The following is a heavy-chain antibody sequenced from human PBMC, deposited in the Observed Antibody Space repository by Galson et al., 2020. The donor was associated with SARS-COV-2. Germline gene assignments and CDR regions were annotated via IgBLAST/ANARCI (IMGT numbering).Heavy chain of an antibody. D-gene: IGHD3-10*01. J-gene: IGHJ4*02. CDR3: AKSFGTYGSRVDC. CDR1: GFTFSTYA. Sequence: GESLKISCAASGFTFSTYAMSWVRQAPGKGLEWVSAISGSGSSTYYADSVKGRFTISRDNSKNILYLQMNSLRAEDTAVYYCAKSFGTYGSRVDCWGQGTLVTVSS. CDR2: ISGSGSST. V-gene: IGHV3-23*01.